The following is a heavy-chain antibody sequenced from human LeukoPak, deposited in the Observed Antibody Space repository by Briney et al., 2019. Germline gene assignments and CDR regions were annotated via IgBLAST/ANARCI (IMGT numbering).Heavy chain of an antibody. Sequence: GGSLRLSCAASGFTFSSYEMNWVRQAPGKGLEWVSYISSSGSTIYYADSVKGRFTISRDNAKNSLYLQMNSLRAEDTAVYYCARDLPRDSSGYYLPFDYWGQGTLVTVSS. V-gene: IGHV3-48*03. J-gene: IGHJ4*02. CDR1: GFTFSSYE. CDR2: ISSSGSTI. CDR3: ARDLPRDSSGYYLPFDY. D-gene: IGHD3-22*01.